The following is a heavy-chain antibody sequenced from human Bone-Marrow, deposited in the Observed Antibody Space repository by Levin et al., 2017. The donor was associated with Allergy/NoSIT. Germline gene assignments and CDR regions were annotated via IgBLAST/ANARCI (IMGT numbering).Heavy chain of an antibody. V-gene: IGHV1-2*06. D-gene: IGHD2-8*01. CDR1: GYPFTDYY. CDR2: VTPHSGVT. J-gene: IGHJ4*02. Sequence: GESLKISCKAAGYPFTDYYMHWVRQAPGQGLEWLGRVTPHSGVTSYAQKFQGRVTLTRDTSISTAYMELSRLQSDDTAIYYCARDSNGATSVPYFDNWGQGTLVTVSS. CDR3: ARDSNGATSVPYFDN.